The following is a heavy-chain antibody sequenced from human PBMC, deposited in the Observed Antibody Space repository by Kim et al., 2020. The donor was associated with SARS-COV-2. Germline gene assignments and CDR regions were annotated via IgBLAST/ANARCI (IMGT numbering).Heavy chain of an antibody. V-gene: IGHV4-34*13. Sequence: SLKSRVTISVDTSKNQFSLKLSSVTAADTAVYYCARGRGRTGSTRGVFDYWGQGTLVTVSS. CDR3: ARGRGRTGSTRGVFDY. J-gene: IGHJ4*02. D-gene: IGHD3-10*01.